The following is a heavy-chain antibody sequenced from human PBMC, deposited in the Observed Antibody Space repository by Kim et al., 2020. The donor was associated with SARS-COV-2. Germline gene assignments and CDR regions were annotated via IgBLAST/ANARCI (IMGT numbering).Heavy chain of an antibody. CDR3: ASDIPYYDFLSGYVPGYFDY. V-gene: IGHV3-74*01. D-gene: IGHD3-3*01. J-gene: IGHJ4*02. Sequence: RFTISRDNAKYTLYLQMNSLRAEDTAVYYCASDIPYYDFLSGYVPGYFDYWGQGTLVTVSS.